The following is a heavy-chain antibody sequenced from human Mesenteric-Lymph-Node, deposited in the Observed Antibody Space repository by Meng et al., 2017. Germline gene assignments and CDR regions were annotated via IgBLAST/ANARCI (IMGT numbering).Heavy chain of an antibody. D-gene: IGHD2-2*02. CDR1: GDSISGYY. CDR2: IYYSGST. Sequence: SETLSLTCTVSGDSISGYYWTWIRQPPGKGLEWIGYIYYSGSTNHNPSLKSRVTISIDTSKNQFSLKLSSVTAADTAVYYCARGSSFYTHWDWGQGTLVTVSS. CDR3: ARGSSFYTHWD. J-gene: IGHJ4*02. V-gene: IGHV4-59*01.